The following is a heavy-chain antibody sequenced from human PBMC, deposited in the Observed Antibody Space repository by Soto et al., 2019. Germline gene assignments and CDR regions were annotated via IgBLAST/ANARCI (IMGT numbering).Heavy chain of an antibody. J-gene: IGHJ4*02. CDR1: GYTFTSYA. Sequence: ASVKVSCKASGYTFTSYAINWVRQATGQGLEWMGWMNPNSGNTGYAQKFQDRVTMTRNTSISTAYKELSSLRSEDTAVYYYAGGGAPYARLIIDYWGQGTLDTVSP. CDR2: MNPNSGNT. D-gene: IGHD3-16*01. V-gene: IGHV1-8*01. CDR3: AGGGAPYARLIIDY.